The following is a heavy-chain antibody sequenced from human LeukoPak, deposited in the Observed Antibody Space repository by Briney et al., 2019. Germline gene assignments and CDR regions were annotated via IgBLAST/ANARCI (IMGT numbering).Heavy chain of an antibody. J-gene: IGHJ6*02. CDR2: MNPNSGNT. CDR1: GYTFTSYD. CDR3: ARTRGYSGYDLTYYYYGMDV. Sequence: ASVKVSCKASGYTFTSYDINWVRQATGQGLEWMGWMNPNSGNTGYAQKFQGRVTMTRNTSISTAYMELSSLRSEDTAAYYCARTRGYSGYDLTYYYYGMDVWGQGTTVTVSS. V-gene: IGHV1-8*01. D-gene: IGHD5-12*01.